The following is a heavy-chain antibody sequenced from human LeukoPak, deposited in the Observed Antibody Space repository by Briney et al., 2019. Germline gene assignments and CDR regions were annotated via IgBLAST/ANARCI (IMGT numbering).Heavy chain of an antibody. D-gene: IGHD6-6*01. CDR2: INPNSGGT. CDR1: GYTFTGYY. V-gene: IGHV1-2*04. Sequence: ASVKVSCTASGYTFTGYYMHWVRQAPGQGLEWMGWINPNSGGTNYAQKFQGWVTMTRDTSISTAYMELSRLRSDDTAVYYCARAGLTYSSIAARTFDYWGQGTLVTVSS. J-gene: IGHJ4*02. CDR3: ARAGLTYSSIAARTFDY.